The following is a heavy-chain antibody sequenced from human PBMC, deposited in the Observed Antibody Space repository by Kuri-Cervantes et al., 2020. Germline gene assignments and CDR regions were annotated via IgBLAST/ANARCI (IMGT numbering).Heavy chain of an antibody. CDR2: ISSSSTI. CDR1: GFTFSSYS. D-gene: IGHD3-16*02. V-gene: IGHV3-48*01. J-gene: IGHJ4*02. CDR3: TTGPHYDYVWGSYRYDY. Sequence: LSLTCAASGFTFSSYSMNWVRQAPGKGLEWFSYISSSSTIYYADSVKGRFTISRDNAKNSLYLQMNSLKTEDTAVYYCTTGPHYDYVWGSYRYDYWGQGTLVTVSS.